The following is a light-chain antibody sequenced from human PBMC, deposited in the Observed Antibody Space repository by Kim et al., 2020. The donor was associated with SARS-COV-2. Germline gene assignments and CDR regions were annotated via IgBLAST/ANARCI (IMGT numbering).Light chain of an antibody. V-gene: IGLV3-1*01. Sequence: VAPGQTASITCSGDKLGDKYACWYQQKPGQSPVLVIYQDSKRPPGIPERFSGSNSGNTATLTISGTQAMDEADYYCQAWDSSTGVFGGGTQLTVL. CDR1: KLGDKY. J-gene: IGLJ3*02. CDR3: QAWDSSTGV. CDR2: QDS.